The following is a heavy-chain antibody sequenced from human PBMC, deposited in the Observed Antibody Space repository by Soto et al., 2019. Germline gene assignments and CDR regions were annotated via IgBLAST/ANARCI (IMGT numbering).Heavy chain of an antibody. D-gene: IGHD4-17*01. CDR2: IVVGSGHT. V-gene: IGHV1-58*01. CDR1: GFTFSSSI. J-gene: IGHJ2*01. Sequence: QMQLVQSGPEVKKPGTSVKVSCKASGFTFSSSIVQWVRQARGQRLEWIGWIVVGSGHTNYEQKFQERLTITRDMSTSTAYMELSSLRSEDTAVYYCAAPDFGDYWYFDLWGRGTLVTVSS. CDR3: AAPDFGDYWYFDL.